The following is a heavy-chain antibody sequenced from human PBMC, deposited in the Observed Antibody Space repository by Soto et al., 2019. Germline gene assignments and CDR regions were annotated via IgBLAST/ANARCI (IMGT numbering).Heavy chain of an antibody. CDR3: ASIAAAGTYGFDY. D-gene: IGHD6-13*01. J-gene: IGHJ4*02. Sequence: SETLSLTCTVSGGSISSYYWSWIRQPPGKGLEWIGYIYYSGSTNYNPSLKSRVTISVDTSKNQFSLKLSSVTAADTAVYYCASIAAAGTYGFDYWGQGTLVTVS. CDR1: GGSISSYY. CDR2: IYYSGST. V-gene: IGHV4-59*01.